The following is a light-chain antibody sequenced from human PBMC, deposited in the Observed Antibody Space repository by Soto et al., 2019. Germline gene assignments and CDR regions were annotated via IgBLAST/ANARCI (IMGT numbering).Light chain of an antibody. V-gene: IGKV2-28*01. CDR2: LAS. CDR3: MXXLQAPPT. Sequence: DTVMTQSPLSLPVTPGEPASISCKSSQSLLHSNGYNYVDWYLQKPGQSPQLLISLASNRASGVPDRFSGSGSGTDFXLKISXXEAXDVGVXYXMXXLQAPPTFGQGTKVEIK. CDR1: QSLLHSNGYNY. J-gene: IGKJ1*01.